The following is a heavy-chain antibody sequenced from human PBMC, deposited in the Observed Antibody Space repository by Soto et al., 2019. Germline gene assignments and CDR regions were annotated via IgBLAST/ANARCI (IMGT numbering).Heavy chain of an antibody. V-gene: IGHV4-61*01. CDR2: IYYRGST. CDR3: ARTYCSSASCYGLYYFGMDV. CDR1: GASISRGNSY. D-gene: IGHD2-2*01. Sequence: PSETLSLTCTVSGASISRGNSYWGWIRQTPGKGPEWNGYIYYRGSTYYNPSLKSQVTISVDTSKNQFSLKLRSVTAAATAVYYCARTYCSSASCYGLYYFGMDVWGQGTTVTVSS. J-gene: IGHJ6*02.